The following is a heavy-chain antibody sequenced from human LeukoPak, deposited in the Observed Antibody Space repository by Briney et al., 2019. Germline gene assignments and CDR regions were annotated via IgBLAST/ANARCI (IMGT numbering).Heavy chain of an antibody. J-gene: IGHJ4*02. CDR2: ISYDGSNK. V-gene: IGHV3-30*04. D-gene: IGHD6-19*01. CDR3: AKKGYSNGWRDSYYFDC. CDR1: GFTFSGYA. Sequence: GGSLRLSCAASGFTFSGYAMHWVRQAPGKGLEWVAVISYDGSNKYYAGSVKGRFTISRDNSKLYLQMNSLRAEDTAVYYCAKKGYSNGWRDSYYFDCWGQGTLVTVSS.